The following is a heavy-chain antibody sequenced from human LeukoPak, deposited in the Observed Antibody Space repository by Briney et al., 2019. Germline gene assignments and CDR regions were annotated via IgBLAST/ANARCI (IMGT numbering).Heavy chain of an antibody. J-gene: IGHJ6*03. CDR1: GFTFSSYA. CDR2: ISYDGSNK. D-gene: IGHD2-2*01. V-gene: IGHV3-30-3*02. Sequence: PGRSLRLSCAASGFTFSSYAMHWVRQAPGKGLEWVAVISYDGSNKYYADSVKGRFTISRDNSKNTLYLQMNSLRAEDTAVYYCANDPSPIVVVPAANYYYYYMDVWGKGTTVTVSS. CDR3: ANDPSPIVVVPAANYYYYYMDV.